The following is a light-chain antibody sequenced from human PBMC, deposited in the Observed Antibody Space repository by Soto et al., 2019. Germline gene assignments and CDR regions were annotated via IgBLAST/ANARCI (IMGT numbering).Light chain of an antibody. CDR2: DAS. CDR3: QQYNSYSPT. CDR1: QSISSW. Sequence: DIQMTQSPSTLSASVGDRVTITCRASQSISSWLAWYQQKPGKAPKLLIYDASSLGSGVPSRFSGSGSGTEFTLTISSLQPDDFATYYCQQYNSYSPTFGQGTKV. J-gene: IGKJ1*01. V-gene: IGKV1-5*01.